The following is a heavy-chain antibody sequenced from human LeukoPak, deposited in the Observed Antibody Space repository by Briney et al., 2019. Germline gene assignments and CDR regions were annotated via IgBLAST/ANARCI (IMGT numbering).Heavy chain of an antibody. CDR1: GGTFSSYA. Sequence: SVKVSCKASGGTFSSYAISWVRQAPGQGLEWMGGIIPIFGTANYAQKFQGRVTITADESTSTAYMELSSLRSEDTAVYHCARYDFWSGGYYYGMDVWGQGTTVTVSS. CDR2: IIPIFGTA. V-gene: IGHV1-69*13. CDR3: ARYDFWSGGYYYGMDV. J-gene: IGHJ6*02. D-gene: IGHD3-3*01.